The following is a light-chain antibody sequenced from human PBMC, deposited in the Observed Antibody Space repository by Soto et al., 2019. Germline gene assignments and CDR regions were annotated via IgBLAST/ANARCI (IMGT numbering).Light chain of an antibody. J-gene: IGLJ1*01. CDR3: QVWDSSSDHPYV. CDR1: NIGSKS. V-gene: IGLV3-21*04. Sequence: SYELTQPPSVSVAPGKTARITCGGNNIGSKSVHWCQQKPGQAPVLVIYYDSDRPSGIPERFSGSNSGNTATLTISRVEAGDEADYYCQVWDSSSDHPYVFGTGTKLTVL. CDR2: YDS.